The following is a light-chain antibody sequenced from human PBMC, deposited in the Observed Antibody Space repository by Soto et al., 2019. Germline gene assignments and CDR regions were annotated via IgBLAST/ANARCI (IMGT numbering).Light chain of an antibody. CDR2: LGS. Sequence: DFVMTQSPLSLPVTPGEPASISCRSSQSLLFSNGYNYLDWYLQKPGQSPQLLISLGSNRAPGVPDRFSGSGSGTDFTLKISRVEAEDVGVYYCMQGVQTPFTFGPGTKVDI. V-gene: IGKV2-28*01. CDR1: QSLLFSNGYNY. J-gene: IGKJ3*01. CDR3: MQGVQTPFT.